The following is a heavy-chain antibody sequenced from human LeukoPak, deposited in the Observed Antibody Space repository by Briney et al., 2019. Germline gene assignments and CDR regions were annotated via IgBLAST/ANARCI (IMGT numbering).Heavy chain of an antibody. D-gene: IGHD6-13*01. V-gene: IGHV3-21*01. CDR1: GFTFSSYS. CDR3: ARGGIAAAGKGYY. Sequence: GGSLRLSCAASGFTFSSYSMNWVRQAPGKGLEWVSSISSSSSYIYYADSVKGRFTISRDNAKNSLYLQMNSLRAEDTAVYYCARGGIAAAGKGYYWGQEPWSPSPQ. J-gene: IGHJ4*01. CDR2: ISSSSSYI.